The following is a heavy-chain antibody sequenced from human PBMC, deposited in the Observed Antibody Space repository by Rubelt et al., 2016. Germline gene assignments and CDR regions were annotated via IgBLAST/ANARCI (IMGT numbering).Heavy chain of an antibody. CDR1: GFTFSKYG. J-gene: IGHJ3*02. V-gene: IGHV3-7*01. CDR2: IKQDETGR. Sequence: VQLVESVGGVVQPGRSLRLSCAESGFTFSKYGMHWVRQAPGKGLAWVANIKQDETGRYYVDSVKGRFTISRDNAQNSLFLQMNSLRAEDTALYYCATEGLPAAMTAFEIWGQGTMVTVSS. D-gene: IGHD2-2*01. CDR3: ATEGLPAAMTAFEI.